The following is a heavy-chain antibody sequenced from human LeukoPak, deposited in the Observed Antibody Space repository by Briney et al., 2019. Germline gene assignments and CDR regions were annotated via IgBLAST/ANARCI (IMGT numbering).Heavy chain of an antibody. CDR3: AASKASPKCYTAIEY. Sequence: GSVKVSCKASGYTFTSYDVNWVRQAPGEGLEWIGWMNPQRGNTGSAQKFQGRVTLTRNTPITTAYMELSGLGSEDTAVYYCAASKASPKCYTAIEYWGQGTLVTVSS. D-gene: IGHD3-16*02. J-gene: IGHJ4*02. CDR1: GYTFTSYD. V-gene: IGHV1-8*01. CDR2: MNPQRGNT.